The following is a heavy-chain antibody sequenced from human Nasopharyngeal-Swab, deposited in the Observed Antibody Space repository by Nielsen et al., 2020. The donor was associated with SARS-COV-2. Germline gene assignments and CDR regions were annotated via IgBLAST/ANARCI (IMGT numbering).Heavy chain of an antibody. CDR2: IGTAGDT. V-gene: IGHV3-13*01. J-gene: IGHJ6*02. CDR3: ARGYCSSGSCYAKHYGMDV. Sequence: GESLKISCAASGFTFSSYDMHWVRQATGKGLEWVSAIGTAGDTYYPGSVKGRFTISRDSAKNSLYLQMNNLRAGDTAVYYCARGYCSSGSCYAKHYGMDVWGQGTTVTVSS. CDR1: GFTFSSYD. D-gene: IGHD2-15*01.